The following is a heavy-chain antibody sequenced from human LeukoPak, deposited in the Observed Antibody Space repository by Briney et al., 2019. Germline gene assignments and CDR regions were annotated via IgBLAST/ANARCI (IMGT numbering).Heavy chain of an antibody. Sequence: SGPTLVKPTQTLTLTCTFSGFSFSTSGVGVGWIRQPPGKALEWLAVIYWDEDKRYRTSLKSRLTITKDTSKNQVVLTMTNMDPVDTATFFFARTTAYEILTGSRGTFDYWGRGILVTVSS. J-gene: IGHJ4*02. D-gene: IGHD3-9*01. CDR2: IYWDEDK. CDR3: ARTTAYEILTGSRGTFDY. V-gene: IGHV2-5*02. CDR1: GFSFSTSGVG.